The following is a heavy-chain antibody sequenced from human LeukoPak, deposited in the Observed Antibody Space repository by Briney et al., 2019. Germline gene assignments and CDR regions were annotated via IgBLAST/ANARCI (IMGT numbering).Heavy chain of an antibody. CDR3: ARSVSGWYRGAAFDI. Sequence: ASVKVSCKASGYTFTGYYMHWVRQAPGQGLEWMGIINPSGGSTSYAQKFQGRVTMTRDMSTSTVYMELSSLRSEDTAVYYCARSVSGWYRGAAFDIWGQGTMVTVSS. CDR2: INPSGGST. V-gene: IGHV1-46*01. J-gene: IGHJ3*02. D-gene: IGHD6-19*01. CDR1: GYTFTGYY.